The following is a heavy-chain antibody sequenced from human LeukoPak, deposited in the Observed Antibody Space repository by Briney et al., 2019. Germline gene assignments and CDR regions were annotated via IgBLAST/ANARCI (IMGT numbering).Heavy chain of an antibody. CDR3: ARVHYRAFDY. Sequence: PSETLSLTCTVSGGSISSYYWSWIRQPPGKGLEWIGYIYYNGGTNYNPSLRSRVTISVDTSKNHFSLRLSSVTAADTAMYYCARVHYRAFDYWGQGTLVTVSS. CDR2: IYYNGGT. D-gene: IGHD1-26*01. J-gene: IGHJ4*02. V-gene: IGHV4-59*01. CDR1: GGSISSYY.